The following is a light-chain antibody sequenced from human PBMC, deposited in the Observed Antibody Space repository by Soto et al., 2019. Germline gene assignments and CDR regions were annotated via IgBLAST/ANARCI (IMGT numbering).Light chain of an antibody. CDR2: GAS. V-gene: IGKV3D-15*01. Sequence: EIVLTQSPATLSVSPGESATLSCRTSQSVNDNLAWYQQKSGQAPRLLIYGASTRATGIPARFSGSGSGTEFTLTISSLQSEDFAIYYCQVRTNWSIAFGRGTRLEIK. CDR3: QVRTNWSIA. CDR1: QSVNDN. J-gene: IGKJ5*01.